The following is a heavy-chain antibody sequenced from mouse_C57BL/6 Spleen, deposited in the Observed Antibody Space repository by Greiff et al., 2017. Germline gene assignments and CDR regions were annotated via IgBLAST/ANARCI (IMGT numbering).Heavy chain of an antibody. D-gene: IGHD1-1*01. V-gene: IGHV1-72*01. CDR2: IAPNSGGT. CDR3: ARGDYYGSRNAMDY. Sequence: VQVVESGAELVKPGASVKLSCKASGYTFTSYWMHWVKQRPGRGLEWIGRIAPNSGGTKYNEKFKSKATLTVDKPSSTAYMQLSSLTSEDSAVYYCARGDYYGSRNAMDYWGQGTSVTVSS. J-gene: IGHJ4*01. CDR1: GYTFTSYW.